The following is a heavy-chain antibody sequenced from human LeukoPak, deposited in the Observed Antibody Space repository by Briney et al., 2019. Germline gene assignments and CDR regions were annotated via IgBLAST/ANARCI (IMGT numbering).Heavy chain of an antibody. CDR3: ARDRLGGPPSYFDY. CDR1: GYSFTSYW. CDR2: INPSGGST. Sequence: GESLKISCKGSGYSFTSYWIGWVRQAPGQGLEWMGIINPSGGSTSYAQKFQGRVTMTRDTSTSTVYMELSSLRSEDTAVYYCARDRLGGPPSYFDYWGQGTLVTVSS. D-gene: IGHD7-27*01. V-gene: IGHV1-46*01. J-gene: IGHJ4*02.